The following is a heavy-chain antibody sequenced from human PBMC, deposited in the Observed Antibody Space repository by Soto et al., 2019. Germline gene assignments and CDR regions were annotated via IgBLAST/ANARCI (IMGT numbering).Heavy chain of an antibody. J-gene: IGHJ5*02. CDR3: AHMSGGINWFDP. D-gene: IGHD6-19*01. CDR1: GFSLSNIGVA. V-gene: IGHV2-5*01. CDR2: IYWNDDE. Sequence: QITLRESGPTLVKPTQTLTLTCTFSGFSLSNIGVAVGWIRQPPGKALEWFTIIYWNDDERYNPSLKNRLTITKDTSRNQVVLTMTNMDPVDTATYFCAHMSGGINWFDPWGQGTLVTVSP.